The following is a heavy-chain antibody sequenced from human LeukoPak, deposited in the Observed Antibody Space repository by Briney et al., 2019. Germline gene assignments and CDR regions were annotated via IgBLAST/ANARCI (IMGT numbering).Heavy chain of an antibody. CDR3: AREGWDQRDTAAFDR. CDR1: GYTFTGHY. Sequence: GASVKVSCKASGYTFTGHYMHWARQAPGQGLEWMGWTNPNSGDRNSAQKFQGRVTMTRDTSISAVYMELSRLGPDDTAVYYCAREGWDQRDTAAFDRWGQGTLVTVSS. CDR2: TNPNSGDR. V-gene: IGHV1-2*02. D-gene: IGHD6-19*01. J-gene: IGHJ4*02.